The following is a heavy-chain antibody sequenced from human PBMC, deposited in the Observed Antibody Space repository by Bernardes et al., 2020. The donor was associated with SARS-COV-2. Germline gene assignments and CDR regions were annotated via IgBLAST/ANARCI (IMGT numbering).Heavy chain of an antibody. CDR2: ISASGASP. Sequence: GGSLRLCCAASGFTFSDYAMNWVRQAPGKGLEWVSGISASGASPYYADSVEGRFTISRDNSENTLYLQINSLRAEDTAVYYCARRGGNDYVWGRGPLDYWGQGTVVTVSS. D-gene: IGHD3-16*01. CDR1: GFTFSDYA. V-gene: IGHV3-23*01. CDR3: ARRGGNDYVWGRGPLDY. J-gene: IGHJ4*02.